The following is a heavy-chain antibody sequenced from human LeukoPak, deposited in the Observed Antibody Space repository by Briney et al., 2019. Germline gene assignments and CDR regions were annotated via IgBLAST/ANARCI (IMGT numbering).Heavy chain of an antibody. Sequence: PGGSLRLSCAASGFTFSNYWMSWFRKAPGKGLEWVANIKQDGSEKYYVDSVKGRFTISRDNAKNSLYLQMNSLRAEDTAVYYCASGQQLGYWGQGTLVTVSS. V-gene: IGHV3-7*01. J-gene: IGHJ4*02. CDR3: ASGQQLGY. D-gene: IGHD6-6*01. CDR1: GFTFSNYW. CDR2: IKQDGSEK.